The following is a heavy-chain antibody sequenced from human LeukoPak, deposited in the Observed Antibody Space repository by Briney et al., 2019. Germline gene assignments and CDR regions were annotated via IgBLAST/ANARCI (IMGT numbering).Heavy chain of an antibody. J-gene: IGHJ4*02. V-gene: IGHV3-11*04. Sequence: GGSLRLSCAASGFTFNDYYMSWIRQAPGKGLEGISYIGSSGDSINYADSVKGRFTISRDNAKNSLSLQMNSLRAEDTAVYYCARGRTSGSSWPFDYWGQGTPVTVSS. CDR2: IGSSGDSI. D-gene: IGHD6-13*01. CDR3: ARGRTSGSSWPFDY. CDR1: GFTFNDYY.